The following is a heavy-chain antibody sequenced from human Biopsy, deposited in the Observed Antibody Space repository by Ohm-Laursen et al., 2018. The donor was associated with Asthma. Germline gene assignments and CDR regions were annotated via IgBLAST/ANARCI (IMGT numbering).Heavy chain of an antibody. CDR3: AKATLGDIGKDY. V-gene: IGHV3-20*01. CDR1: GFTFDDYA. J-gene: IGHJ4*02. Sequence: SLRLSCTASGFTFDDYAMSWVRQAPGKGLEWVSGINWNGGSTGYADSVKGRFTISRDNAKNSLYLQMNSLRAEDTALYHCAKATLGDIGKDYWGQGTLVTVSS. CDR2: INWNGGST. D-gene: IGHD2-21*01.